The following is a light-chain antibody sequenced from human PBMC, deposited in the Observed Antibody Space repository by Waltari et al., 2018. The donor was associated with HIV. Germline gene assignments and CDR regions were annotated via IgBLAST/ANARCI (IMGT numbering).Light chain of an antibody. CDR1: SRDVLCYHL. J-gene: IGLJ1*01. CDR3: CSHACSSTYV. Sequence: QTALPQPASGSGSPCHSITISCTGTSRDVLCYHLVSWYHQHPGKAPELMIYVGRKRPSGVSNRCSGSKSGNTASLTISGLQAEDEADYYCCSHACSSTYVYGTGTKITVL. CDR2: VGR. V-gene: IGLV2-23*01.